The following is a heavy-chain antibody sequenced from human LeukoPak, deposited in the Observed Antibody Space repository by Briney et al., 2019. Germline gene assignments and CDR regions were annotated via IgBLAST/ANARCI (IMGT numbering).Heavy chain of an antibody. Sequence: PSQTLSLTCAVSGGSISSGGYSWSWIRQPPGKGLEWIGYIYHSGSTYYNPSLKSRVTISVDRSKNQFSLKLSSVTAADTAVYYCARGRDSSGYYYVGWYFDLWGRGTLVTVSS. CDR2: IYHSGST. CDR1: GGSISSGGYS. J-gene: IGHJ2*01. V-gene: IGHV4-30-2*01. CDR3: ARGRDSSGYYYVGWYFDL. D-gene: IGHD3-22*01.